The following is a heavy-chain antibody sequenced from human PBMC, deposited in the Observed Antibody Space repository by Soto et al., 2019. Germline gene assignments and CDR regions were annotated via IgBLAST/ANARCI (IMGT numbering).Heavy chain of an antibody. CDR1: GGTISGYY. CDR3: ARGQRFSDWFDP. Sequence: PSETLSLTCSVSGGTISGYYWTWIRQPAGRGLEWIGRIHSSGNTKYNPSLQSRVTMSLDTSNNQFSLRLTSATAADTAVYYCARGQRFSDWFDPWGQGTLVTVSS. D-gene: IGHD3-3*01. CDR2: IHSSGNT. J-gene: IGHJ5*02. V-gene: IGHV4-4*07.